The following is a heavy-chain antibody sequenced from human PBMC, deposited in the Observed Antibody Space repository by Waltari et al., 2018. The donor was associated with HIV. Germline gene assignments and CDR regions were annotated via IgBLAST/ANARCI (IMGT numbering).Heavy chain of an antibody. CDR2: SGGSGVST. Sequence: EVQLLESGGGLVQPGGSLRLSCAASGFPFSNYAMSWVRRAQGKGLKWVSASGGSGVSTYYAESVKGRFTISRDNSKNTLYLQMNSLRAEDTAVYYCASQKSGGILPFDYWGQGTLVTVSS. J-gene: IGHJ4*02. D-gene: IGHD1-26*01. CDR3: ASQKSGGILPFDY. CDR1: GFPFSNYA. V-gene: IGHV3-23*01.